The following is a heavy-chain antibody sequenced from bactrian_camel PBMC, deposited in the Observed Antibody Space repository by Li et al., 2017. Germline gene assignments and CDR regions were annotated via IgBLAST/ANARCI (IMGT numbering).Heavy chain of an antibody. V-gene: IGHV3-2*01. J-gene: IGHJ4*01. CDR2: ISSAGTNT. D-gene: IGHD5*01. Sequence: QLVESGGGLVQPGGSLRLSCAASGFTFSSYYMSWVRQAPGKGLEWVSSISSAGTNTYYADSVKGRFTISRDNAKNTEYLEMNSLKSEDTALYYCATAYDGAWLGRRFLYWGQGTQVTVS. CDR3: ATAYDGAWLGRRFLY. CDR1: GFTFSSYY.